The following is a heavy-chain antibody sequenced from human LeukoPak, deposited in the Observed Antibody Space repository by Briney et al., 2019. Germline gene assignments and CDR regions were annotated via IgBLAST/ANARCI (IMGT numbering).Heavy chain of an antibody. CDR2: IYYSGST. CDR3: ASGITGTTLLDD. CDR1: GGSISSSSYY. V-gene: IGHV4-39*07. J-gene: IGHJ4*02. Sequence: SETLSLTCTVSGGSISSSSYYWGWIRQPPGKGLEWIGSIYYSGSTYYNPSLKSRVTISVGTSKNQFSLKLSSVTAADTAVYYCASGITGTTLLDDWGQGTLVTVSS. D-gene: IGHD1-7*01.